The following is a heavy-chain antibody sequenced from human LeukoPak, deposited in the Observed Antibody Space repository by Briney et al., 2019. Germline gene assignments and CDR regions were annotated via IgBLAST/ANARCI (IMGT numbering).Heavy chain of an antibody. J-gene: IGHJ4*02. CDR3: ATRSAYYTYYFDY. Sequence: GGSLRLSCAASGFTFSSYSMNWVRQAPGKGLEWVSVIYSGGSTYYADSVKGRFTISRDNSKNTLYLQMNSLRAEDTAVYYCATRSAYYTYYFDYWGQGTLVTVSS. CDR1: GFTFSSYS. CDR2: IYSGGST. D-gene: IGHD3-22*01. V-gene: IGHV3-53*01.